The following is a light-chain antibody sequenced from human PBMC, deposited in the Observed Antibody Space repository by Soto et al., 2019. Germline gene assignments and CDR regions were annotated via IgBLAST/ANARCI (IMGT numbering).Light chain of an antibody. J-gene: IGKJ2*01. Sequence: ENVLTQSPGTLSLSPGERATLSCRASQTVTNSFFAWYQQKPGQAPRLLIYGISIRATGIPDRFSGSGSGTDFTLTISRLEPEDFVVYFCQQYSSLPHTFGQGTKLEVK. CDR1: QTVTNSF. CDR3: QQYSSLPHT. V-gene: IGKV3-20*01. CDR2: GIS.